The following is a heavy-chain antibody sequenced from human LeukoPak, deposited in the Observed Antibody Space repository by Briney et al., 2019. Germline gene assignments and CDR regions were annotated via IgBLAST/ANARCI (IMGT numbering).Heavy chain of an antibody. CDR1: GYTFTSYG. Sequence: ASVKVSCKASGYTFTSYGISWVRQAPGQGLEWMGWISAYNGNTNYAQKLQGRVTMTTDTSTSTAYMELSSLRSEDTAVYYCARDSGLCSSTSCYNYYMDVWGKGTTVTVSS. CDR2: ISAYNGNT. CDR3: ARDSGLCSSTSCYNYYMDV. J-gene: IGHJ6*03. D-gene: IGHD2-2*02. V-gene: IGHV1-18*01.